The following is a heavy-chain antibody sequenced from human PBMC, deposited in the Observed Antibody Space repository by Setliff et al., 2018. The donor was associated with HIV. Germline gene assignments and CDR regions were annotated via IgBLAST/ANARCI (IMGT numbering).Heavy chain of an antibody. CDR2: ISTYNGNT. V-gene: IGHV1-18*01. CDR3: AVGFVVVAPAARYNWFDP. CDR1: GYTFNNYG. Sequence: ASVKVSCKASGYTFNNYGISWVRQAPGQGLEWMGWISTYNGNTNYAQKFQGRVTITADMSTDTAYMELRSLRSEDTAFYYCAVGFVVVAPAARYNWFDPWGQGTLVTVSS. D-gene: IGHD2-2*01. J-gene: IGHJ5*02.